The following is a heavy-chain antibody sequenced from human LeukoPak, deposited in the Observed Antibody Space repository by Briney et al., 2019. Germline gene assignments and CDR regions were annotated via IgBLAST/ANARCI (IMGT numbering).Heavy chain of an antibody. J-gene: IGHJ4*02. CDR1: GFTLSRDE. CDR2: ISRRGSTI. D-gene: IGHD5-12*01. CDR3: AGSRWRGYSGYDLFY. Sequence: GGSLRLSCAASGFTLSRDEMNWVRQAPGGGLGWVSYISRRGSTIYYADSVKGRFTISRDNAKNSLYLQMSRLRAEGTAVYYCAGSRWRGYSGYDLFYWGQGTLLTVSS. V-gene: IGHV3-48*03.